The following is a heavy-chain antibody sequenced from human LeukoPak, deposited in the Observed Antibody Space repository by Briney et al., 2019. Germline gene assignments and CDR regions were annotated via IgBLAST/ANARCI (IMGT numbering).Heavy chain of an antibody. CDR1: GFIFSSCA. V-gene: IGHV3-23*01. J-gene: IGHJ4*02. CDR3: AKGPPDSSSWYKRTEG. Sequence: GGSLRLSCAASGFIFSSCAMSWVRQAPGRGLEWVSGISGSGGSTYYADSVKGRFTISRDNSKNTLYLQMNSLRAEDTAVYYCAKGPPDSSSWYKRTEGWGQGTLVTVSS. D-gene: IGHD6-13*01. CDR2: ISGSGGST.